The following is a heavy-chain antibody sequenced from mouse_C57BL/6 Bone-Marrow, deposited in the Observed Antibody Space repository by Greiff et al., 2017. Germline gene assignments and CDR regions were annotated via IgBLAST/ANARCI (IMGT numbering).Heavy chain of an antibody. J-gene: IGHJ2*01. CDR3: AREEIMGLRHDY. D-gene: IGHD2-2*01. CDR2: IYPGSGST. Sequence: VQLQQPGAELVKPGASVKMSCKASGYTFTSYWITWVKQRPGQGLEWIGDIYPGSGSTNYNEKFKSKATLTVDTSSSTAYMQLSSLTSEDSAVYYCAREEIMGLRHDYWGQGTTLTVSS. V-gene: IGHV1-55*01. CDR1: GYTFTSYW.